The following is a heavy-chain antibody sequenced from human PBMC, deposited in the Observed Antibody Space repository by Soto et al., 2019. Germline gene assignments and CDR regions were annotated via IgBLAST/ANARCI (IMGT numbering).Heavy chain of an antibody. CDR3: ARDMTTVTTRRNYYYYYGMDV. CDR1: GGTFSSYT. D-gene: IGHD4-17*01. CDR2: IIPILGIA. J-gene: IGHJ6*02. Sequence: VQLVQSGAEVKKPGSSVKVSCKASGGTFSSYTISWVRQAPGQGLEWMGRIIPILGIANYAQKFQGRVTLTAHNYTSTASMELSSLRSADTAVYYCARDMTTVTTRRNYYYYYGMDVWGQGTTVTVSS. V-gene: IGHV1-69*08.